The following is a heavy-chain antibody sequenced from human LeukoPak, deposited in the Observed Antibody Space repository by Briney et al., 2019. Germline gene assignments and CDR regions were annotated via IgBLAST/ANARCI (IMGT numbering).Heavy chain of an antibody. Sequence: GGSLRLSCAASGFTFSNYMSWVRQAPGKGLEWVSVIYSGGTTYYADSVKGRFTISRDDSKNTLYLQMNSLRAEDTAVYYCARLDYYDSRGYSESFDYWGQGTLVTVSS. CDR3: ARLDYYDSRGYSESFDY. CDR2: IYSGGTT. J-gene: IGHJ4*02. D-gene: IGHD3-22*01. V-gene: IGHV3-53*01. CDR1: GFTFSNY.